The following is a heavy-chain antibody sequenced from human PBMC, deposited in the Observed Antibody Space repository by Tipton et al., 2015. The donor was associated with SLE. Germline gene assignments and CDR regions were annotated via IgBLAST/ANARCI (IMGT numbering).Heavy chain of an antibody. CDR1: GYTFSRHG. J-gene: IGHJ6*02. V-gene: IGHV3-33*01. CDR2: IWHDGSNR. CDR3: ARDHQHTRDV. Sequence: SLRLSCTASGYTFSRHGMHWVRQGPGKGLEWVAAIWHDGSNRCYEYSVKGRFIIPSDDSKNTLYLEMNSLRAEDTAVYYCARDHQHTRDVWGQGTTVTVSS.